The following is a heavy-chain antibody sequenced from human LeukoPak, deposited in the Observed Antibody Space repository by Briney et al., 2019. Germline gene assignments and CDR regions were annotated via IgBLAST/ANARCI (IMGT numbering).Heavy chain of an antibody. CDR3: ARGSGYYHADLDY. CDR2: ISGSGGST. D-gene: IGHD3-22*01. CDR1: GFTFSSYA. Sequence: PGGSLTLSCAASGFTFSSYAMSWVRQAPGKGLEWVSAISGSGGSTYYADSVKGRFTISRDNSKNTLYLQMNSLRAEDTAVYYCARGSGYYHADLDYWGQGTLVTVSS. V-gene: IGHV3-23*01. J-gene: IGHJ4*02.